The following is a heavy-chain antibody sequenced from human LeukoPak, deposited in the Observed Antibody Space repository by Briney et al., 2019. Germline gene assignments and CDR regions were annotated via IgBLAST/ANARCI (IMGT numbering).Heavy chain of an antibody. CDR1: GFTVSSTY. V-gene: IGHV3-66*01. D-gene: IGHD3-22*01. Sequence: GGSLRLSCAASGFTVSSTYLSWVRQAPGKGLEWVSVLYIGGMTYYADSVEDRFTISRDNVKNTLYLQMNGLRAEDTAVYYCCLGADVSGYRALDYWGQGTLVTVSS. J-gene: IGHJ4*02. CDR2: LYIGGMT. CDR3: CLGADVSGYRALDY.